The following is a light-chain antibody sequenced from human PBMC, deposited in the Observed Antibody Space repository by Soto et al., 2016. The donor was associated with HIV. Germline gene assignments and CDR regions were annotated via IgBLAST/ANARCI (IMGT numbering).Light chain of an antibody. V-gene: IGKV2D-29*01. CDR3: MQSLELPYT. CDR2: EVS. J-gene: IGKJ2*01. Sequence: DMVMTQTPLSLSVAPGQPASISCKPTYSLVDNDGKTYLYWYVQKPGQPPQVLISEVSKRFSGVSDRISGSGSATDFTLKFSRVESEDVGIYYCMQSLELPYTFGPGTKVEI. CDR1: YSLVDNDGKTY.